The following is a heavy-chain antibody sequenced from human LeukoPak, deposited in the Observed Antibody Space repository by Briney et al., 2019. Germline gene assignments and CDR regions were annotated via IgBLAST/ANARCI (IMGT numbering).Heavy chain of an antibody. D-gene: IGHD6-19*01. CDR3: ARDIGWFSYYYMDV. V-gene: IGHV3-74*01. J-gene: IGHJ6*03. CDR2: INSDGSST. Sequence: GGSLRLSCAASGFTFSNAWMHWVRQAPGKGLVWVSRINSDGSSTSYADSVKGRFTISRDNAKNTLYLQMNSLRAEDTAVYYCARDIGWFSYYYMDVWGKGTTVTISS. CDR1: GFTFSNAW.